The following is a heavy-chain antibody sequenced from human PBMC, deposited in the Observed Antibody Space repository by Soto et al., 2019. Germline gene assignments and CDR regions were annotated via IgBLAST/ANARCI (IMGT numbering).Heavy chain of an antibody. D-gene: IGHD1-26*01. Sequence: QLQLQESGPGLVKPSETLSLTCTVSGGSISSSSYYWGWIRQPPGKGLEWIGSIYYSGSTYYNPSLKSRVTISVDTSKNQFSLKLSSVTAADTAVYYCARVSPKGGLPDYWGQGTLVTVSS. V-gene: IGHV4-39*01. CDR1: GGSISSSSYY. CDR3: ARVSPKGGLPDY. J-gene: IGHJ4*02. CDR2: IYYSGST.